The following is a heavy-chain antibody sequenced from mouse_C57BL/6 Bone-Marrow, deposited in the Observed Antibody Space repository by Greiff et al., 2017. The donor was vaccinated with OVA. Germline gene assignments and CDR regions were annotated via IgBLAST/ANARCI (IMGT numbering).Heavy chain of an antibody. CDR1: GFTFSSYA. V-gene: IGHV5-4*01. J-gene: IGHJ3*01. CDR2: ISDGGSYT. Sequence: DVMLVESGGGLVKPGGSLKLSCAASGFTFSSYAMSWVRQTPEKRLEWVATISDGGSYTYYPDNVKGRFTISRDNAKNNLYLQLSHLKSEDAAMYYCARERGDYWGQGTLVTVSA. CDR3: ARERGDY.